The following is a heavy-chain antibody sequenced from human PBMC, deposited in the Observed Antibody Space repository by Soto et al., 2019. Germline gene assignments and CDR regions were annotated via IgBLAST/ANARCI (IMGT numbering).Heavy chain of an antibody. Sequence: SVKVSCKASGGTFSSYAISWVRQDPGQGLEWMGGIIPIFGTANYAQKFQGRVTITADESTSTAYMELSSLRSEDTAVYYCARASIVVVPAANPSHAFDIWGQGTMVTVSS. CDR1: GGTFSSYA. V-gene: IGHV1-69*13. CDR2: IIPIFGTA. J-gene: IGHJ3*02. D-gene: IGHD2-2*01. CDR3: ARASIVVVPAANPSHAFDI.